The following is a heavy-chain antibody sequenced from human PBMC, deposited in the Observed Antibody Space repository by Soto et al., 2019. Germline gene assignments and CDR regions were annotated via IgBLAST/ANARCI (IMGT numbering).Heavy chain of an antibody. V-gene: IGHV4-39*01. Sequence: SETLSPTCPVSAGSMSSSGYYWGRTRQPPGKGLEWMGIIYYSGTTYYNPSLTSRVTRSVDTSKDQFSLKLSSVTTADTAVYYGARPLRGGTSCCYLFDYWGRGTLVTVSS. J-gene: IGHJ4*02. CDR1: AGSMSSSGYY. CDR3: ARPLRGGTSCCYLFDY. D-gene: IGHD2-15*01. CDR2: IYYSGTT.